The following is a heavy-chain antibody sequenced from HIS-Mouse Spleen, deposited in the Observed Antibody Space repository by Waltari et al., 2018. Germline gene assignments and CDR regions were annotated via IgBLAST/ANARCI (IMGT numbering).Heavy chain of an antibody. CDR1: GYTFTIYY. D-gene: IGHD1-26*01. CDR3: ARGGVRGSYFDY. Sequence: QVQLVQSGAEVKKPGASVKVSCKASGYTFTIYYMHWVRRAPGQGLEWRGKSSPGGGRTRYEKKFQGRGTMTRDTATSTVYMELSSLRSEDTAVYYCARGGVRGSYFDYWGQGTLVTVSS. CDR2: SSPGGGRT. J-gene: IGHJ4*02. V-gene: IGHV1-46*03.